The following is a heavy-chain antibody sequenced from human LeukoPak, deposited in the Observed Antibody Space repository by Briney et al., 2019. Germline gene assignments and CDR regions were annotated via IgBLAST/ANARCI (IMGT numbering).Heavy chain of an antibody. J-gene: IGHJ4*02. CDR3: ARELAYCGGDCYLSGFDY. D-gene: IGHD2-21*02. V-gene: IGHV4-34*01. CDR1: GGSFSGYY. CDR2: INHSGST. Sequence: ETLSLTCAVYGGSFSGYYWSWLRQPPGKGLEWSGEINHSGSTNYNPSLKRGVTISEDTSKKQFSLKRSSGTDADTAVYYCARELAYCGGDCYLSGFDYWGQGTLVTVSS.